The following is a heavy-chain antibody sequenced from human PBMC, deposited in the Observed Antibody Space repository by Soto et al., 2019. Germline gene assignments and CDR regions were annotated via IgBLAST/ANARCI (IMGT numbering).Heavy chain of an antibody. D-gene: IGHD3-10*01. CDR1: GFTFSSYG. J-gene: IGHJ6*02. CDR3: AKDRHYYGSGSYYPTLGMDV. Sequence: RGGALRLSCAASGFTFSSYGMHWVRQAPGKGLEWVAVISYDGSNKYYADSVKGRFTISRDNSKNTLYLHMNSLRAEDTAVYYCAKDRHYYGSGSYYPTLGMDVWGQGTTVTVSS. CDR2: ISYDGSNK. V-gene: IGHV3-30*18.